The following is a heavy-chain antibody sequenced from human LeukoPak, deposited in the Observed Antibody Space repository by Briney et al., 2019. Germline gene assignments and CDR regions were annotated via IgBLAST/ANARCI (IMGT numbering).Heavy chain of an antibody. J-gene: IGHJ4*02. CDR3: ARDGLWFGENYFDY. CDR1: GFTFSSYW. D-gene: IGHD3-10*01. Sequence: PGGSLRLSCAASGFTFSSYWMSWVRQAPGKGLEWVANIKQDESEKYYVDSVKGRFTISRDNAKNSLYLQMNSLRAEDTAVYYCARDGLWFGENYFDYWGQGTLVTVSS. CDR2: IKQDESEK. V-gene: IGHV3-7*01.